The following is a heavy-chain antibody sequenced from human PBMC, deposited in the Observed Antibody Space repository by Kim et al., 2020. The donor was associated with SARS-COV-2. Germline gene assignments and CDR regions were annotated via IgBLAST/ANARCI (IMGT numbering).Heavy chain of an antibody. Sequence: SETLSLTCAVYGGSFSGYYWSWIRQPPGKGLEWIGEINHSGSTNYNPSLKSRVTISVDTSKNQFSLKLSSVTAADTAVYYCARGRSSSWYEWYFDLWGRGTLVTVSS. V-gene: IGHV4-34*01. J-gene: IGHJ2*01. CDR3: ARGRSSSWYEWYFDL. D-gene: IGHD6-13*01. CDR2: INHSGST. CDR1: GGSFSGYY.